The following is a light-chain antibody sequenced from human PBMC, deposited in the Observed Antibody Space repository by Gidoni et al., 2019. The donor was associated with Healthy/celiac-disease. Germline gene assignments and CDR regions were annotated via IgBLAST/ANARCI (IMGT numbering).Light chain of an antibody. Sequence: DIQMTQSPSSLSASVGDRVTITCRASQSISSYLNWYQQKPGKAPKRLIYAASSLQSGVPSRFSGSGSGTDFTLTISSLQPEDFATYDCQQSYSTPDTFGQGTKLEIK. V-gene: IGKV1-39*01. CDR2: AAS. J-gene: IGKJ2*01. CDR3: QQSYSTPDT. CDR1: QSISSY.